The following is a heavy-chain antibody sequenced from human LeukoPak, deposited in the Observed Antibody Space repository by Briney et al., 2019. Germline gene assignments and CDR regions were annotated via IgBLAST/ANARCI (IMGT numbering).Heavy chain of an antibody. J-gene: IGHJ4*02. Sequence: ASVKVSCKVSGYTLTELSMHWVRQAPGKGLEWMGGFDPEDGETIYAQKFQGRVTMTEDTSTDTAYMELSSLRSEDTAVYYCAKDRDSGYDRGFDYWGQGTLVTVSS. CDR2: FDPEDGET. CDR1: GYTLTELS. D-gene: IGHD5-12*01. CDR3: AKDRDSGYDRGFDY. V-gene: IGHV1-24*01.